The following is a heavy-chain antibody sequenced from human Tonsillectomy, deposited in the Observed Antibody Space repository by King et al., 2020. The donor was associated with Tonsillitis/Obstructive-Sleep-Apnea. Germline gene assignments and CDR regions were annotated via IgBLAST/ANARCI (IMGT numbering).Heavy chain of an antibody. Sequence: VQLVESGGGLVKPGGSLRLSCAASGFIFSKACMNWVRQAPGKGLEWVGHIKSKSDGGTIDYAAPVKGRFTISRDDSKNTLYLQMNSLKTEDTAVYYCTTPYGDYSCYGMDVWGQGTTVTVSS. CDR2: IKSKSDGGTI. CDR3: TTPYGDYSCYGMDV. J-gene: IGHJ6*02. CDR1: GFIFSKAC. D-gene: IGHD4-17*01. V-gene: IGHV3-15*07.